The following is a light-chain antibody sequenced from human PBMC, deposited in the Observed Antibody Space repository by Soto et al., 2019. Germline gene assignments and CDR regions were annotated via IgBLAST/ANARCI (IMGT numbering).Light chain of an antibody. V-gene: IGKV3-20*01. J-gene: IGKJ2*01. CDR2: GSS. Sequence: EVVLTQSPGTLSLSPGERATLSCRASQTVSNNYLAWYLLRPGQAPRLLIFGSSDRAAGVPVRFSGSGSGTDFTLTISRLEPGDVAVYYCQQYGSSPPYTFGQGTKLEIK. CDR1: QTVSNNY. CDR3: QQYGSSPPYT.